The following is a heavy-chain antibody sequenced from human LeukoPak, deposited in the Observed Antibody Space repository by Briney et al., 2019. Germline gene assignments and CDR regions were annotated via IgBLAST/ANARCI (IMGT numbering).Heavy chain of an antibody. CDR2: FDPVDGET. J-gene: IGHJ5*02. D-gene: IGHD6-13*01. V-gene: IGHV1-24*01. Sequence: ASVKVSCKVSGYTLTELSMHWVRQAPGKGLEWMGGFDPVDGETIYAQKFQGRVTMTEDTSTDTAYMELSSLRSEDTAVYYCATASTNRYSSSWLRRKNNWFDPWGQGTLVTVSS. CDR1: GYTLTELS. CDR3: ATASTNRYSSSWLRRKNNWFDP.